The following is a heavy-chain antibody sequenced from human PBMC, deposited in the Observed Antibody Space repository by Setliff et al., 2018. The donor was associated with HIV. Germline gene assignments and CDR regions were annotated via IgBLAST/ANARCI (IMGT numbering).Heavy chain of an antibody. D-gene: IGHD7-27*01. CDR3: ARQVGNKVLFDS. CDR2: IYYTGST. V-gene: IGHV4-59*11. J-gene: IGHJ4*02. Sequence: PSETLSLTCTVSGGSISSHYWSWIRQPPGKRLEWIGYIYYTGSTNYNPSLKSRVTISVDTSKNQFSLKLSSVTAADTAVYYCARQVGNKVLFDSWGQGTLVTVSS. CDR1: GGSISSHY.